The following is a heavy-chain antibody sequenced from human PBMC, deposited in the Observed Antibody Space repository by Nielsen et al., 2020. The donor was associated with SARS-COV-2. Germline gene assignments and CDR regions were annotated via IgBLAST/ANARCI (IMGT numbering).Heavy chain of an antibody. CDR3: AHSDIVVVVAATLPYYFDY. J-gene: IGHJ4*02. CDR2: IDWDDDK. V-gene: IGHV2-70*12. Sequence: WLRQPPGKALEWLARIDWDDDKYYSTSLKSRLTITKDTSKNQVVLTMTNMDPVDTATYYCAHSDIVVVVAATLPYYFDYWGQGTLVTVSS. D-gene: IGHD2-15*01.